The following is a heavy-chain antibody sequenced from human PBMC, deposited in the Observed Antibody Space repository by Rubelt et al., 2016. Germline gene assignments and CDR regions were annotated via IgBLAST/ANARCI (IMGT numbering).Heavy chain of an antibody. J-gene: IGHJ6*02. CDR2: INAGNGNT. CDR1: SYA. CDR3: ARCAIDRQTYYYYGMDV. D-gene: IGHD2-2*02. Sequence: SYAISWVRQAPGQRLEWMGWINAGNGNTKYSQKFQGRVTITRDTSASTAYMELSSLRSEDTAVYYCARCAIDRQTYYYYGMDVWGQGTTVTVSS. V-gene: IGHV1-3*01.